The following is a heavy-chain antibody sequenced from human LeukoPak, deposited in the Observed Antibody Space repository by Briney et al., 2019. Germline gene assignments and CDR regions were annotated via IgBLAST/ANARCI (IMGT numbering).Heavy chain of an antibody. Sequence: GGSLRLSCAASGFTFSSYAMSWVRQAPGKGLEWVSAISGSGGSTYYADSVKGRVTISRDNSKNTLYLQMNSLRAEDTAVYYCARAYSGNYYPDYWGQGTLVTASS. CDR2: ISGSGGST. V-gene: IGHV3-23*01. J-gene: IGHJ4*02. D-gene: IGHD1-26*01. CDR1: GFTFSSYA. CDR3: ARAYSGNYYPDY.